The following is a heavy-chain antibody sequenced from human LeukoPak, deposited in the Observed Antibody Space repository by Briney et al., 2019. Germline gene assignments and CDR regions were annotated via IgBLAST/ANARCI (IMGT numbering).Heavy chain of an antibody. CDR1: GYTVTSYY. V-gene: IGHV1-46*01. D-gene: IGHD5-24*01. CDR3: ARLVEMATTVGWDYYGMDV. Sequence: ASVKVSCKASGYTVTSYYMHWVRQAPGQGLEWMGILNPSGGSSSYAQKFQGRVTMTRNTSISTAYMELSSLRSEDTAVYYCARLVEMATTVGWDYYGMDVWGQGTTVTVSS. J-gene: IGHJ6*02. CDR2: LNPSGGSS.